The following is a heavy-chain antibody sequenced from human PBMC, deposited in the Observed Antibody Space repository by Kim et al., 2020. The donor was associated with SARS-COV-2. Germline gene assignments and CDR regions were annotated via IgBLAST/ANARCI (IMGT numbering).Heavy chain of an antibody. CDR3: AKHPIAGDKVVWFDP. Sequence: GGSLRLSCAASGFTFSTYSMNWVRQAPGKGLEWVSPITGSGTWTDYADSVKGRFTISRDNSKNTLYLQMNSLRAEDTALYYCAKHPIAGDKVVWFDPWG. CDR2: ITGSGTWT. CDR1: GFTFSTYS. J-gene: IGHJ5*02. V-gene: IGHV3-23*01. D-gene: IGHD6-13*01.